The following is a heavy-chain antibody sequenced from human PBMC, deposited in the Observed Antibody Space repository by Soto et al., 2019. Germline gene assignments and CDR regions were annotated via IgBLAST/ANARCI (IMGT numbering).Heavy chain of an antibody. Sequence: QEQLRESGPGLVKPSETLSLTCSISDDSIGPYYWTWIRQTPRKELQWIGYVYTSGSTKYNSSLKSRVTISLDASNSPFSLTMSSVTDADTGVYYCAREVVGNTWPGIFDSWGRGTLVVVSS. CDR1: DDSIGPYY. J-gene: IGHJ4*02. CDR2: VYTSGST. CDR3: AREVVGNTWPGIFDS. V-gene: IGHV4-4*08.